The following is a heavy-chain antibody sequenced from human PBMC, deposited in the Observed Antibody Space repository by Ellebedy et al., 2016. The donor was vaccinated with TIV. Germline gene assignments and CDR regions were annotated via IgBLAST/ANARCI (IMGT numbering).Heavy chain of an antibody. V-gene: IGHV1-2*04. CDR1: GYTFTGYY. Sequence: ASVKVSXXASGYTFTGYYMHWVRQAPGQGLEWMGWINPNSGGTNYAQKFQGWVTMTRDTSISTAYMELSRLRSEDTAVYYCARGGLDGMDVWGQGTTVTVSS. J-gene: IGHJ6*02. CDR3: ARGGLDGMDV. CDR2: INPNSGGT. D-gene: IGHD2-21*01.